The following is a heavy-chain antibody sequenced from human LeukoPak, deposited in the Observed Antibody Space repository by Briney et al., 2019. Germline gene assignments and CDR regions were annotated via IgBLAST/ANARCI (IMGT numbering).Heavy chain of an antibody. V-gene: IGHV4-34*01. CDR2: INHSGST. J-gene: IGHJ4*02. CDR3: ARGAGDGYNYYFDY. D-gene: IGHD5-12*01. CDR1: GGSFSGYY. Sequence: PSETLSLTCAVYGGSFSGYYWSWIRQPPGKGLEWIGEINHSGSTNYNPSLKSRVTISVDTSKNQFSLKLSSVTAADTAVYYCARGAGDGYNYYFDYWGQGTLVTVSS.